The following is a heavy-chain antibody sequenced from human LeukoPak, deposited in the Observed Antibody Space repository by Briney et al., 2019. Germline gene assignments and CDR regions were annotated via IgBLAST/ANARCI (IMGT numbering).Heavy chain of an antibody. CDR1: GYTFTTYW. CDR3: ARQGAAGKYYYYYMDV. D-gene: IGHD6-13*01. CDR2: IYPGDSDT. V-gene: IGHV5-51*01. Sequence: GESLKISCKGSGYTFTTYWIVWVRQLPGKGLEWMGIIYPGDSDTRYSPSFQGQVTISADKSTATAYLQWSSLKASDTAMYYCARQGAAGKYYYYYMDVWGKGTTVTVSS. J-gene: IGHJ6*03.